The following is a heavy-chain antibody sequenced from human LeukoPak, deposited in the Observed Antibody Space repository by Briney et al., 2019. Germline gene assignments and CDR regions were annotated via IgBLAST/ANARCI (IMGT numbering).Heavy chain of an antibody. CDR2: IYYSGST. J-gene: IGHJ5*02. V-gene: IGHV4-59*01. Sequence: SETLSLTCTVSGGSISSYYWSWIRQPPGKGLEWIGYIYYSGSTNYNPSLKSRVTISVDTSKNQFSLKLSSVTAADTAVYYCARGDIVATILWFDPWGQGTLVTVSS. CDR3: ARGDIVATILWFDP. CDR1: GGSISSYY. D-gene: IGHD5-12*01.